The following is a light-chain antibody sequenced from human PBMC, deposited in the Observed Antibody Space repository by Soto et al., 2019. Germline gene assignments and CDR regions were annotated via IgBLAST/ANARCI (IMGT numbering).Light chain of an antibody. CDR1: SSDVGGYNY. V-gene: IGLV2-14*01. J-gene: IGLJ1*01. CDR2: GVT. CDR3: FSHRGGDSHV. Sequence: QSALTQPASVSGSPGQSITICCTGTSSDVGGYNYVSWYQQYPGKAPKLMSYGVTNRPSGVSNRFSGSNTGNTASLIISGLQAEDEAYYYCFSHRGGDSHVFGTGTKVTVL.